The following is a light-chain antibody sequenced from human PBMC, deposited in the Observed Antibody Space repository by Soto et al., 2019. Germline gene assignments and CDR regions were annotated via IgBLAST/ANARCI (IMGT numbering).Light chain of an antibody. CDR2: DVS. J-gene: IGLJ1*01. Sequence: DLTKAASVTGLPGQSSTISCTRTSSDVGGYNYVSWYQQHPGKAPKLMIYDVSNRPSGVSNRFSGSKSGNTASLTISGLQAEDEADYYCSSYTSSSTLYVFGTGTKVTVL. V-gene: IGLV2-14*01. CDR3: SSYTSSSTLYV. CDR1: SSDVGGYNY.